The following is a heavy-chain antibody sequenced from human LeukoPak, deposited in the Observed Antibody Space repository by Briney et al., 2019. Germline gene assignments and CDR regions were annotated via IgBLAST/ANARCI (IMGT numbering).Heavy chain of an antibody. D-gene: IGHD6-6*01. V-gene: IGHV3-30*02. J-gene: IGHJ6*03. CDR2: IRYDGSNK. Sequence: PGGSLRLSCAASGFTFSSYGMHWVRQAPGKGLEWVAFIRYDGSNKYYADSVKGRFTISRDTSKNTLYLQMNSLRAEDTAVYYCARDRGSSPDMGEMNYYYYMDVWGKGTTVTVSS. CDR3: ARDRGSSPDMGEMNYYYYMDV. CDR1: GFTFSSYG.